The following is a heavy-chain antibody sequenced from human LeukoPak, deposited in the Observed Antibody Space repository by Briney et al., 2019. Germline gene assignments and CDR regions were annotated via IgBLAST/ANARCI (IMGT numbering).Heavy chain of an antibody. CDR2: INSDGSST. CDR3: ARVGYYDILTGYLETFDY. D-gene: IGHD3-9*01. CDR1: GFTFSSYW. V-gene: IGHV3-74*01. J-gene: IGHJ4*02. Sequence: GGSLRLSCAASGFTFSSYWMHWVRQVPGKGVVGVSRINSDGSSTSYADSVKGRFTISRDNAKNTLYVQMNSLRAEDTAVYYCARVGYYDILTGYLETFDYWGQGTLVTVSS.